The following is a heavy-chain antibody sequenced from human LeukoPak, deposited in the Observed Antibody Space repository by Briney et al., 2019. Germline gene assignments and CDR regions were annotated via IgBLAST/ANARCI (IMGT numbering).Heavy chain of an antibody. V-gene: IGHV3-64*01. D-gene: IGHD2-2*02. J-gene: IGHJ4*02. CDR1: GFTFSSYA. Sequence: PGGSLRLSCAASGFTFSSYAMHWVRQAPGKGLEYVSAISSNGGSTYYANSVKGRFTISRDNSKNTLYLQMNSLRAEDTAVYYCARDHRVVPAAITNWGQGTLVTVSS. CDR3: ARDHRVVPAAITN. CDR2: ISSNGGST.